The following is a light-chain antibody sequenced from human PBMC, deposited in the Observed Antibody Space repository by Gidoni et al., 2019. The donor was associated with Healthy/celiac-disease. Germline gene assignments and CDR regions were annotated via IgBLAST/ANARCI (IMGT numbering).Light chain of an antibody. CDR2: DVS. CDR1: SSDVGCYNY. Sequence: GQSITISCTGTSSDVGCYNYVSWYQQHPGKDPKLMIYDVSNRPSGVSNRFSGSKSGNTASLTIPGLQAEDEADYYCSSYTSSSSPYVFGTGTKVTVL. V-gene: IGLV2-14*04. J-gene: IGLJ1*01. CDR3: SSYTSSSSPYV.